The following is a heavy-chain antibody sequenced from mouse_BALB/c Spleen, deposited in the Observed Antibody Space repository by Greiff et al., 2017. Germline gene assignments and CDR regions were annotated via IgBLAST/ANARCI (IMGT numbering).Heavy chain of an antibody. Sequence: QVQLQQSGAELVRPGTSVKISCKASGYTFTNYWLGWVKQRPGHGLEWIGDIYPGGGYTNYNEKFKGKATLTADTSSSTAYMQLSSLTSEDSAVYFCARSDVGGTYFDYWGQGTTLTVSS. D-gene: IGHD1-1*01. CDR2: IYPGGGYT. V-gene: IGHV1-63*02. J-gene: IGHJ2*01. CDR3: ARSDVGGTYFDY. CDR1: GYTFTNYW.